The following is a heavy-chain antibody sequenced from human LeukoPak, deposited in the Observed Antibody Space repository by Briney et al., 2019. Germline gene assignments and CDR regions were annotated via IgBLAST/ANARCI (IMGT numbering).Heavy chain of an antibody. CDR1: GFTFSSYG. J-gene: IGHJ4*02. V-gene: IGHV3-48*02. CDR3: ERYSDY. Sequence: GGSLRLSCAASGFTFSSYGMNWVREAPGKGLEWVSYISSSSNTMYYADSVKGRFTISRDNAKNSLYLQTNRLCDEEPSLYDCERYSDYWGQGTLVAVSS. CDR2: ISSSSNTM.